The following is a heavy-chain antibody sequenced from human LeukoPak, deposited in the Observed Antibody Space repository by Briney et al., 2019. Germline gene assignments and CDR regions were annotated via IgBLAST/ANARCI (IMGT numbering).Heavy chain of an antibody. Sequence: ASVKVTCKTSGYTFTGYYMHWVRQAPGPGREWMGFTNPNSGGTNYYYEFQGRVTMTSDTSISTAYMELSRLRSDVTAMYYCARAPMIVVVFPPRLDFWGQGTLVTVSS. D-gene: IGHD3-22*01. J-gene: IGHJ4*02. CDR3: ARAPMIVVVFPPRLDF. CDR2: TNPNSGGT. V-gene: IGHV1-2*07. CDR1: GYTFTGYY.